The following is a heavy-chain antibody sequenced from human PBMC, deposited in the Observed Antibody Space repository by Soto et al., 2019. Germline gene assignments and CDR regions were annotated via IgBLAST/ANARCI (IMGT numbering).Heavy chain of an antibody. CDR3: ARRLMQSDLDY. V-gene: IGHV1-46*03. J-gene: IGHJ4*02. CDR2: INCSGGAT. CDR1: GYTFTSHY. Sequence: ASVKVSCXASGYTFTSHYMHWVRQAPGQGLDWMGIINCSGGATSYAQKFQGRVTVTRDTSTSTVYMELSDLRSEDTALYYCARRLMQSDLDYWXQGTPVTVSS.